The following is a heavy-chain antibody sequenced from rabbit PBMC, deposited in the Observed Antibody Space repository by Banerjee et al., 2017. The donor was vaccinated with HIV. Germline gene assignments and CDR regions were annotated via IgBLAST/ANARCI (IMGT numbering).Heavy chain of an antibody. CDR3: VRDYRYASSSGYYDL. Sequence: QLKESGGGLVQPGGSLKLSCKASEFDLSSYGMSWVRQAPGKGLEWIGFIDPMFGTTYYANWVNGRFTISSHNAQNTLYLQLNSLTAADTATYFCVRDYRYASSSGYYDLWGPGTLVTVS. V-gene: IGHV1S7*01. CDR1: EFDLSSYG. J-gene: IGHJ4*01. D-gene: IGHD1-1*01. CDR2: IDPMFGTT.